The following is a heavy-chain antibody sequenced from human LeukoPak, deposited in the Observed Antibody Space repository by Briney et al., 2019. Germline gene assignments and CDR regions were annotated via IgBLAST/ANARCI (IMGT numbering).Heavy chain of an antibody. Sequence: SETLSLTCTVSGGSISSSSYYWGWIRQPPGKGLEWIGSIYYSGSTYYNPSLKSRVTISVDTSKNQFSLKLSSVTAADTAVYYCARDRPSYDILTGFYPMNFDYWGQGTLVTVSS. CDR3: ARDRPSYDILTGFYPMNFDY. D-gene: IGHD3-9*01. V-gene: IGHV4-39*07. J-gene: IGHJ4*02. CDR2: IYYSGST. CDR1: GGSISSSSYY.